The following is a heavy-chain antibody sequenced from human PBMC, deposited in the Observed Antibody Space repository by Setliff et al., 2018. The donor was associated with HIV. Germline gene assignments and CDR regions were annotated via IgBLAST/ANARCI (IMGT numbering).Heavy chain of an antibody. CDR3: ARWVYDSGSGYFIDY. J-gene: IGHJ4*02. CDR1: GFTLSPYG. V-gene: IGHV3-33*01. Sequence: GGSLRLSCAASGFTLSPYGMHWVRQAPGKGLEWVAVIWYDGSNKYYAESVKGRFTISRDNSKNTVYLQMNSLRAEDTAVYYCARWVYDSGSGYFIDYWGQGTLVTVSS. D-gene: IGHD5-12*01. CDR2: IWYDGSNK.